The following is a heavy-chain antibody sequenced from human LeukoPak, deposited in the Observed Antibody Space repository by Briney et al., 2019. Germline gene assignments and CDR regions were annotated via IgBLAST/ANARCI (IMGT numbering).Heavy chain of an antibody. D-gene: IGHD5-18*01. Sequence: PGGSLRLSCAASGFTFSSYDMRWVRHATGKGLEFVSGIGTTGDTYYQSSVKGRFSISRENAKNSLYLQMNSLRAGDTAVYYCARVGYNYGYDYWGQGTLVTVSS. CDR2: IGTTGDT. V-gene: IGHV3-13*01. J-gene: IGHJ4*02. CDR3: ARVGYNYGYDY. CDR1: GFTFSSYD.